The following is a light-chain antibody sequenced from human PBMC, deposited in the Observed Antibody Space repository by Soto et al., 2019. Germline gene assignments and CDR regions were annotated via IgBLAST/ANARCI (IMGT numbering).Light chain of an antibody. CDR3: QQSYSTPHT. Sequence: DIQMTQSPSSRSARVGAKFTITCRASQTIRPFLNWYQQKPGKAPKLLIYAASTLQSGVPSRFSGSGSGTDFALTITSLQPEDFASYYCQQSYSTPHTFGGGTKVEIK. CDR2: AAS. CDR1: QTIRPF. V-gene: IGKV1-39*01. J-gene: IGKJ4*01.